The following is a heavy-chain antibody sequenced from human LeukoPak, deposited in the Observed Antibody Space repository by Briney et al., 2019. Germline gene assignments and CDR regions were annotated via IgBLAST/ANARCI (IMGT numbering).Heavy chain of an antibody. D-gene: IGHD2-2*02. V-gene: IGHV1-69*05. Sequence: ASVKVSCKASGGAFSSYAISCVRQAPGQGLEWMGGIIPIFGTANYAQKFQGRVTITTDESTSTAYMELSSLRSEDTAVCYCARDSGDCSSTSCYSGYNWFDPWGQGTLVTVSS. J-gene: IGHJ5*02. CDR1: GGAFSSYA. CDR2: IIPIFGTA. CDR3: ARDSGDCSSTSCYSGYNWFDP.